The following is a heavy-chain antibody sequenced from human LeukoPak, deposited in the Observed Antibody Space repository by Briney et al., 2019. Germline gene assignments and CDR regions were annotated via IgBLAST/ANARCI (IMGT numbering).Heavy chain of an antibody. CDR3: ARAGYCSGGSCYSSYFDY. Sequence: ASVKVSCKASGYTFTSYGISWVRPAPGQGLEWMGWISAYNGNTNYAQKLQGRVTMTTDTSTSTAYMELRSLRSDDTAVYYCARAGYCSGGSCYSSYFDYWGQGTLVTVSS. CDR2: ISAYNGNT. J-gene: IGHJ4*02. D-gene: IGHD2-15*01. CDR1: GYTFTSYG. V-gene: IGHV1-18*01.